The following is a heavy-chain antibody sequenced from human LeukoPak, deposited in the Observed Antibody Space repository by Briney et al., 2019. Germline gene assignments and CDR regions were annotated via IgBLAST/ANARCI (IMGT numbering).Heavy chain of an antibody. CDR2: ISYGGSDK. V-gene: IGHV3-30*04. CDR3: ARDREYYGGNSLSWFDP. D-gene: IGHD4-23*01. CDR1: GFTFMNYA. Sequence: PGRSLRLSCAASGFTFMNYAMHWVRQAPGKELEWMAVISYGGSDKYYAGSVKGRFTISRDNSKNTLYLQMSSLRAEDTAVYYCARDREYYGGNSLSWFDPWGQGTLVTVSS. J-gene: IGHJ5*02.